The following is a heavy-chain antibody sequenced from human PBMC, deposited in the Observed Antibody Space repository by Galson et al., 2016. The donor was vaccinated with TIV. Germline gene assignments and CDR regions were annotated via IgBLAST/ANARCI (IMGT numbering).Heavy chain of an antibody. V-gene: IGHV3-30-3*01. CDR1: GFAFSRYS. J-gene: IGHJ3*02. CDR3: ARTLPVYSYGDIDVSDI. D-gene: IGHD3-16*01. Sequence: SLRLSCAVSGFAFSRYSIHWVRQAPGKGLEWVAVIPYDGSNKFYADSVKGRFTISRDNSKNTLYLQMNSLGPEDTAIYYCARTLPVYSYGDIDVSDIWGRGTMVTVSS. CDR2: IPYDGSNK.